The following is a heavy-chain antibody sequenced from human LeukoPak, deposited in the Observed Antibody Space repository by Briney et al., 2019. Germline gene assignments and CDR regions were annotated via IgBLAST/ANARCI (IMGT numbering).Heavy chain of an antibody. CDR2: VSAYGDNT. D-gene: IGHD2-15*01. J-gene: IGHJ4*02. CDR3: ARDCIGCHGFDY. V-gene: IGHV1-18*01. CDR1: GYMFTTYG. Sequence: ASVKVSCKASGYMFTTYGMSWVRQAPGQGLEWMGWVSAYGDNTNYIQKLQGRVTMTKETTTRTAYMELRSLRSDDTAVYYCARDCIGCHGFDYWGQGTLVTVSS.